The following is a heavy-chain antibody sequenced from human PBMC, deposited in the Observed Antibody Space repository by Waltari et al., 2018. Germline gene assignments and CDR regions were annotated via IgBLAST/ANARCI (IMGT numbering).Heavy chain of an antibody. CDR2: VWYDGIKK. CDR3: AKATYSGTYFDAFDV. J-gene: IGHJ3*01. Sequence: QVQLVESGGGVVQPGRSLRLSCAASGFSFSDFGMHWVRQAPGKGLEWLAVVWYDGIKKNYADSVKGRFTIFRDNSRNTLDLQMNSLRVEDTAVYYCAKATYSGTYFDAFDVWGRGTMVTVSS. CDR1: GFSFSDFG. V-gene: IGHV3-33*03. D-gene: IGHD1-26*01.